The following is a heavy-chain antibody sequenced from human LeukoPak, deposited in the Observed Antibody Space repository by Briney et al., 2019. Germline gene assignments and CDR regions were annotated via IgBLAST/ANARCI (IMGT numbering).Heavy chain of an antibody. Sequence: GGTLRLSCTASGFIFSSYGMNWVRQAPGKGLEWVSGITGRGENIYYAGSVKGRFTISRDNSKNTLYLQMNSLRAEDTAVYYCAREDYDFWSGYYRCSWFDPWGQGTLVTVSS. D-gene: IGHD3-3*01. CDR2: ITGRGENI. J-gene: IGHJ5*02. V-gene: IGHV3-23*01. CDR1: GFIFSSYG. CDR3: AREDYDFWSGYYRCSWFDP.